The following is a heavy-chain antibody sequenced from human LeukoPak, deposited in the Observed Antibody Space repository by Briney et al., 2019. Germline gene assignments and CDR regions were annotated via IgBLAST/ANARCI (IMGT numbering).Heavy chain of an antibody. CDR1: GGSISSGEYY. J-gene: IGHJ3*02. Sequence: SETLSLTCTVSGGSISSGEYYWSWIRQPPGKGLEWIGYIYYSGSTYYNPSLKSRVTISVDTSKNQFSLKLSSVTAADTAVYYCARAKLLWDNAFDIWGQGTMVTVSS. CDR3: ARAKLLWDNAFDI. V-gene: IGHV4-30-4*08. D-gene: IGHD2-2*01. CDR2: IYYSGST.